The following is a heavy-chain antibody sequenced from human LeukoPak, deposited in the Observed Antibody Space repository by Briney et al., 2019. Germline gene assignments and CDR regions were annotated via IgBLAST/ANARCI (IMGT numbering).Heavy chain of an antibody. J-gene: IGHJ6*03. CDR2: ISYDGSNK. CDR1: EFTFSSYA. Sequence: PGGSLRLSCAASEFTFSSYAMHWVRQAPGKGLEWVAVISYDGSNKSYADSVKGRFTISRDNPKNTLYLQMNSLRAEDTAVYYCARDGGYCSSTSCYQDYYYYYYMDVWGKGTTVTVSS. CDR3: ARDGGYCSSTSCYQDYYYYYYMDV. V-gene: IGHV3-30*01. D-gene: IGHD2-2*01.